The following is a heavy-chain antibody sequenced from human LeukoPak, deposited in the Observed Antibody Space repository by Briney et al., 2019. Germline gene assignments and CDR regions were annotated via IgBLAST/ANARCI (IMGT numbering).Heavy chain of an antibody. Sequence: ASVKVSCKASGGTFSSYAISWVRQAPGQGLEWMGGSIPIFGTANYAQKFQGRVTNTADKSTSTAYMELSSLRSEDTAVYYCARDHNSYYMDVWGKGTTVTVSS. CDR2: SIPIFGTA. J-gene: IGHJ6*03. V-gene: IGHV1-69*06. CDR3: ARDHNSYYMDV. CDR1: GGTFSSYA. D-gene: IGHD2/OR15-2a*01.